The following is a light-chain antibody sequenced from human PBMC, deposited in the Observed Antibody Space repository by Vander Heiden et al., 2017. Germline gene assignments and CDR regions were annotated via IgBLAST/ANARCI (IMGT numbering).Light chain of an antibody. CDR3: QVWDSSNVV. Sequence: SYELTRPLSASVALGQTARITCGGNNIGSKNVHWYQQKPGQAPVLVIYRDSNRPSGIPERFSGSNSGNTATLTISRAQAGDEADYYCQVWDSSNVVFGGGTKLTVL. V-gene: IGLV3-9*01. CDR2: RDS. CDR1: NIGSKN. J-gene: IGLJ2*01.